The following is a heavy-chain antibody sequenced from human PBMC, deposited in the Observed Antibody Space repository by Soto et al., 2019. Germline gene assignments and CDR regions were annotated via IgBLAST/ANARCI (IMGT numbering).Heavy chain of an antibody. Sequence: QVTLKESGPVLVKPRETLTLTCTVSGFSLSNAGMGVSWIRQPPGKALEWLAHIFSNDERRFSRSLKNRLTISKDTFNSQVVLIMTNMDPVDTATYYCAQTEDGGRSRTPAGWFDAWGQGTLVTVSS. CDR1: GFSLSNAGMG. CDR3: AQTEDGGRSRTPAGWFDA. V-gene: IGHV2-26*01. J-gene: IGHJ5*02. D-gene: IGHD2-15*01. CDR2: IFSNDER.